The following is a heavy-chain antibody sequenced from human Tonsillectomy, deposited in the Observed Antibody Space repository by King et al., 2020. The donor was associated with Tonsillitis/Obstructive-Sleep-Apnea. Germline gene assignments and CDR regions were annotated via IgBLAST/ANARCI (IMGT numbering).Heavy chain of an antibody. CDR1: GGTFNSYA. CDR3: ASAPVGAEIFGVVSDAGWFDP. CDR2: IIPILART. Sequence: QLVQSGAEVKKPGSSVKVSCKASGGTFNSYAINWVRQAPGQGLEWMGRIIPILARTNYAQKFQGKITISADKSTSTAYMELSSLRSEDTAVYYCASAPVGAEIFGVVSDAGWFDPWGQGTLVTVSS. J-gene: IGHJ5*02. V-gene: IGHV1-69*04. D-gene: IGHD3-3*01.